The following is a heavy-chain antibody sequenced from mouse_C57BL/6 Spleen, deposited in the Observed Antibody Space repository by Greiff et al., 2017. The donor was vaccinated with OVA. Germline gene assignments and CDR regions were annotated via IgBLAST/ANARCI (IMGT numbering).Heavy chain of an antibody. CDR3: ARFRQLRLHYFDY. D-gene: IGHD3-2*02. CDR1: GYTFTDYY. J-gene: IGHJ2*01. V-gene: IGHV1-26*01. Sequence: VQLKQSGPELVKPGASVKISCKASGYTFTDYYMNWVKQSHGKSLEWIGDINPNNGGTSYNQKFKGKATLTVDKSSSTAYMELRSLTSEDSAVYYCARFRQLRLHYFDYWGQGTTLTVSS. CDR2: INPNNGGT.